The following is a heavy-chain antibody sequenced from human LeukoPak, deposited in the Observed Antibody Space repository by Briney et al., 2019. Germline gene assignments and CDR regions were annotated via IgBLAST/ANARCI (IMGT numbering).Heavy chain of an antibody. CDR3: ASLGKLGYYFDY. Sequence: PSETLSLTCTVSNGTISSSSYYCGWVRQPPGKGLEWIGTIYYSGRTYYNPSLESRLTISVDTSKNQFSLNLSSVTAADTAVYYCASLGKLGYYFDYWGQGTLVTVSS. D-gene: IGHD3-16*01. J-gene: IGHJ4*02. V-gene: IGHV4-39*01. CDR1: NGTISSSSYY. CDR2: IYYSGRT.